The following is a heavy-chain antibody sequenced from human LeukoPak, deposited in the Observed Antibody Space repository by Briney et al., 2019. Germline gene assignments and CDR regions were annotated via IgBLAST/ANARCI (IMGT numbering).Heavy chain of an antibody. CDR2: INSDGSST. V-gene: IGHV3-74*01. D-gene: IGHD3-22*01. Sequence: GGSLRLSCAASGFTFSSYWMHWVRQAPGKGLVWVSRINSDGSSTSYADSVKGRFTISRDNAKNSLYLQMNSLRAEDTAVYYCARDEYYYDSSGYYWRGLDYYYGMDVWGQGTTVTVSS. J-gene: IGHJ6*02. CDR3: ARDEYYYDSSGYYWRGLDYYYGMDV. CDR1: GFTFSSYW.